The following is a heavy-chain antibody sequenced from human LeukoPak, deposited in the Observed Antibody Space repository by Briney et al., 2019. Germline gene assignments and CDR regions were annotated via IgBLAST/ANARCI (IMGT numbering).Heavy chain of an antibody. CDR2: MSSSSSYI. CDR1: GFTFSSYS. D-gene: IGHD5-18*01. Sequence: GGSLRLSCAASGFTFSSYSMNWVRQAPGKGREWGASMSSSSSYIYYADSGKGRFTISRDNAKNSLYLKMNSMRAEDTAVYYCARDRGAGSSYGYDPWGQGTLVTVSS. V-gene: IGHV3-21*01. CDR3: ARDRGAGSSYGYDP. J-gene: IGHJ5*02.